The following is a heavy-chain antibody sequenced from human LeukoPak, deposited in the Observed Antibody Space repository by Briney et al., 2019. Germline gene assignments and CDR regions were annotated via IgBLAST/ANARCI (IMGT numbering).Heavy chain of an antibody. D-gene: IGHD4-17*01. Sequence: GGSLRLSCVASGFAFSTYNMNWVRQAPGKGLEWVSVIYSGGSTYYADSVKGRFTISRDNSENTLYLQMNSLRAVDTAVYYCARDYGEKERSFDYWGQGTLVTVSS. CDR1: GFAFSTYN. J-gene: IGHJ4*02. CDR3: ARDYGEKERSFDY. V-gene: IGHV3-53*01. CDR2: IYSGGST.